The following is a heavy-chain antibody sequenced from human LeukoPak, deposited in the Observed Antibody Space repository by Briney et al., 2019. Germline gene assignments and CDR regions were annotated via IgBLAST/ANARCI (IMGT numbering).Heavy chain of an antibody. CDR3: AKAPYESTVYYYYDY. CDR2: ISGSGGST. D-gene: IGHD3-22*01. V-gene: IGHV3-23*01. J-gene: IGHJ4*02. CDR1: GFTFSSYA. Sequence: PGGSLRLSRAASGFTFSSYAMSWVRQAPGKGLEWVSAISGSGGSTYFADSVKGRFTISRDNSKNTLDLQMNSLRAEDTAVYYCAKAPYESTVYYYYDYWGQGTLVTVSS.